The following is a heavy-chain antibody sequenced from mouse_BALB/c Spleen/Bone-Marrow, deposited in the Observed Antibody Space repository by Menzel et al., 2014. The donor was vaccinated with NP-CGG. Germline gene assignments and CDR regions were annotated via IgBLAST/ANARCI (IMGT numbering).Heavy chain of an antibody. Sequence: EVNLVESGGGLVQPGGSLKLSCVASGFTFSSYGMSWVRQTPDKRLELVATINNNGGSTYYPDSVKGQFTISRDNAKNTLYLQMSSLKSEDTAMYYCARVCGWYFDVWGAGTTVTVSS. J-gene: IGHJ1*01. CDR2: INNNGGST. CDR1: GFTFSSYG. V-gene: IGHV5-6-3*01. CDR3: ARVCGWYFDV.